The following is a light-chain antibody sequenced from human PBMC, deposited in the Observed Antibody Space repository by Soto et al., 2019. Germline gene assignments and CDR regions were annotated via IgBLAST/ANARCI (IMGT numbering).Light chain of an antibody. V-gene: IGKV1-39*01. CDR1: QSIITY. J-gene: IGKJ2*01. Sequence: DIQMTQSPFSLSASVGDRVTITCRASQSIITYVNWYQQKAAKAPKLLIYAASRLQSEVQSRLVGGGSDTAFTLIITSLQPEDFATYYCQQSHGIPYTFGQGTKLEIK. CDR3: QQSHGIPYT. CDR2: AAS.